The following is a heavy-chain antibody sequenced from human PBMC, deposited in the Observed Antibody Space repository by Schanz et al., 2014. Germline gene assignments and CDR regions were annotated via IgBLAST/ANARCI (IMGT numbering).Heavy chain of an antibody. D-gene: IGHD2-21*02. CDR3: SSLNPTVTAYYYFGLDV. CDR2: IRSKANSYAT. Sequence: EVQLVESGGGLVQPGGSLTLSCAASGFTFSGSALHWVRQASGKGLEWVGRIRSKANSYATAYAASVKGRFAISRDDSKNTAYLQMNSLKTEDTAVYYCSSLNPTVTAYYYFGLDVWGQGTTVTVSS. J-gene: IGHJ6*02. V-gene: IGHV3-73*01. CDR1: GFTFSGSA.